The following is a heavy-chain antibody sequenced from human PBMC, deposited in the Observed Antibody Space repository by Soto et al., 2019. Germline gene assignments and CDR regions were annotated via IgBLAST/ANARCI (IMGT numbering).Heavy chain of an antibody. D-gene: IGHD5-18*01. CDR1: GLTSSTYA. CDR3: AREAYSYGYNWFDP. Sequence: GGSLRLSCAASGLTSSTYAMSWVRQAPGKVLELVSGISGSGGNTYYADSVKGRFTISRDNSKNMLYLQMNSLRAEDTAVYYCAREAYSYGYNWFDPWGQGTLVTVSS. V-gene: IGHV3-23*01. CDR2: ISGSGGNT. J-gene: IGHJ5*02.